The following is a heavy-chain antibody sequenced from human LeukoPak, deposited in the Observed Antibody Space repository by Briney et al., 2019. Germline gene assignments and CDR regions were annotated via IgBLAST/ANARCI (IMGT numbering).Heavy chain of an antibody. Sequence: PSGTLSLTCAISGGSISSSNWWSWVRQPPGKGLEWIGEIYHSGSTNYNPSLKSRVTISVDKSKNQFSLKLSSVTAADTAVYYCARSDPISGLDAFDIWGQGTMVTVSS. J-gene: IGHJ3*02. CDR2: IYHSGST. CDR3: ARSDPISGLDAFDI. CDR1: GGSISSSNW. D-gene: IGHD5-12*01. V-gene: IGHV4-4*02.